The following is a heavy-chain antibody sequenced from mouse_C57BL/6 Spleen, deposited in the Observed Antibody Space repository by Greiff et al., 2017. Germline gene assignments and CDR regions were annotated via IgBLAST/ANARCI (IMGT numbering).Heavy chain of an antibody. CDR3: ARSVSNYFAMDY. Sequence: QVQLKQPGAELVRPGSSVKLSCKASGYTFTSYWMHWVKQRPIQGLEWIGNIDPSDSETHYNQKFKDKATLTVDKSASTAYMQLSSLTSEDSAVYYCARSVSNYFAMDYWGQGTSVTVSS. CDR1: GYTFTSYW. V-gene: IGHV1-52*01. D-gene: IGHD2-5*01. J-gene: IGHJ4*01. CDR2: IDPSDSET.